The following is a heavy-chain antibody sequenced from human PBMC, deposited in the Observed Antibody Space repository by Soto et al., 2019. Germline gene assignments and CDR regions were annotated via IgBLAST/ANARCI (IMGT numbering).Heavy chain of an antibody. J-gene: IGHJ4*02. CDR2: ISAKNGNT. CDR3: AREPPETSPDS. V-gene: IGHV1-18*01. Sequence: QVQLVQSGADVKKPGSSVKVSCKASGYTFSDYGMIWVRQAPGQGLEWMGWISAKNGNTNIAQKFRGRVTMSTDTSTSTVYMELRSLKPDDTAVYYCAREPPETSPDSWARGTLFTVSS. CDR1: GYTFSDYG.